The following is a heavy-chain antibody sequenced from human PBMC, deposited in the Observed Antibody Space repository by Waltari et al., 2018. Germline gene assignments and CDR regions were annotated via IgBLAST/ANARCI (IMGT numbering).Heavy chain of an antibody. J-gene: IGHJ3*02. Sequence: EVQLVESGGGLVQPGGSLRLSCAASGFTFSTYSMNWVRQAPGKGLEEVLYISSRTSNTYYAESVKGRFTISRDNAKNSLYLQMNSLRAEDTAVYYCARGRDGYSQDVFDIWGQGTMVSVSS. V-gene: IGHV3-48*01. D-gene: IGHD5-18*01. CDR2: ISSRTSNT. CDR3: ARGRDGYSQDVFDI. CDR1: GFTFSTYS.